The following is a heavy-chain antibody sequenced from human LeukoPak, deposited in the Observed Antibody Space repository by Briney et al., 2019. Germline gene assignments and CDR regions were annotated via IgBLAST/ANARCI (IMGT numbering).Heavy chain of an antibody. CDR1: GFSLSSYA. Sequence: PGGSLRLSCAASGFSLSSYAMRWVRQAPGKGLEWVSGITGSGGTTHYADSVKGRFTISRDNSKNTLYLQMNSLRAEDTAVYYCARAQSSGWSSGGYYFDYWGQGTLVTVSS. V-gene: IGHV3-23*01. CDR3: ARAQSSGWSSGGYYFDY. D-gene: IGHD6-19*01. J-gene: IGHJ4*02. CDR2: ITGSGGTT.